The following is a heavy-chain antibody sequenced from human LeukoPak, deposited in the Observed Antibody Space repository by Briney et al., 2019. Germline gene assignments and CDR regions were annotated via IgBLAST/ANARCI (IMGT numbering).Heavy chain of an antibody. CDR3: ARHSDSGYEDYYYYYYMDV. CDR2: IYYSGST. J-gene: IGHJ6*03. V-gene: IGHV4-4*02. D-gene: IGHD5-12*01. Sequence: PSETLSLTCAVSGGSISSSNWWTWVRQSPGKGLEWIGEIYYSGSTNYNPSLKSRITISVDKSKNQFSLKLSSVTAADTAVYYCARHSDSGYEDYYYYYYMDVWGKGTTVTISS. CDR1: GGSISSSNW.